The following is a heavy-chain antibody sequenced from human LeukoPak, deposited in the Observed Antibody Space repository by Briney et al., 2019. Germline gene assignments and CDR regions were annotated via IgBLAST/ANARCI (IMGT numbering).Heavy chain of an antibody. V-gene: IGHV3-49*03. D-gene: IGHD4-17*01. CDR3: SRGLHDYGDSNYYFDQ. J-gene: IGHJ4*02. Sequence: GRSLRLSCTASGFTFGDDAWSWFRQAPGKGLEWICFIRKKGYGETTDYAASVRGRFTISRDDAKSIAYLQMNSLKTEDTALYYYSRGLHDYGDSNYYFDQWGRGTLVTVSS. CDR1: GFTFGDDA. CDR2: IRKKGYGETT.